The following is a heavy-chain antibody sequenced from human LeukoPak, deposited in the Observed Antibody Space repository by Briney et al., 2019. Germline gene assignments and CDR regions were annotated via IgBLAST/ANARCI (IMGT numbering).Heavy chain of an antibody. CDR2: IYSGGNT. J-gene: IGHJ4*02. CDR3: ARKTDSGGQGDY. D-gene: IGHD3-22*01. CDR1: GFTVSRNY. V-gene: IGHV3-66*01. Sequence: GGSLRLSCAASGFTVSRNYMSWVRQAPGKGLECVSVIYSGGNTYYTDSVKGRFTISRDNSKNTLYLQMTSLRAEDTAVYYCARKTDSGGQGDYWGPGTLVTVSS.